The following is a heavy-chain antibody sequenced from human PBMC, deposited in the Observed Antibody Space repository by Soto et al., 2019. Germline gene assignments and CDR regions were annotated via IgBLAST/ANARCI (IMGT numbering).Heavy chain of an antibody. CDR3: ARAPYSSGWWGFYY. Sequence: EVQLVESGGGLVQPGGSLRLSCAASGLTFSSYWMHWVRQAPGKGLVWVSRISTDGSVTTYADSVKGRFTISRDNAKNTLYLPMNSLRTEDTAVYYCARAPYSSGWWGFYYWGQGTLVTVSS. CDR2: ISTDGSVT. V-gene: IGHV3-74*01. D-gene: IGHD6-19*01. J-gene: IGHJ4*02. CDR1: GLTFSSYW.